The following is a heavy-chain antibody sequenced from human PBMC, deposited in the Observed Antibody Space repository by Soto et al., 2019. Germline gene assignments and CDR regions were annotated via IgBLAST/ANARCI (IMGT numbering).Heavy chain of an antibody. CDR2: ISGSGGST. V-gene: IGHV3-23*01. CDR3: AKDRGYGTRIVGATPGV. CDR1: GFTFSSYA. D-gene: IGHD1-26*01. J-gene: IGHJ6*02. Sequence: GGSLRLSCAASGFTFSSYAMSWVRQAPGKGLEWVSAISGSGGSTYYADSVKGRFTISRDNSKNTLYLQMNSLRAEDTAVYYCAKDRGYGTRIVGATPGVWGQGTTVTVSS.